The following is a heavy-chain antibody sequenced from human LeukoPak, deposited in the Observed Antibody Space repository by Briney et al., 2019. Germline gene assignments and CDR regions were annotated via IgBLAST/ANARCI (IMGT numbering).Heavy chain of an antibody. CDR3: ARDVNWIPYY. CDR2: IYHSGGT. Sequence: SETLSLTCTVSGYSINSGYTWGWIRQPPGKGLEWIGNIYHSGGTYYNPSLTSRVTISVDTSKNQFSLKLTSVTAADTAVYYCARDVNWIPYYWGRGTLVTVSS. CDR1: GYSINSGYT. D-gene: IGHD1-20*01. V-gene: IGHV4-38-2*02. J-gene: IGHJ4*02.